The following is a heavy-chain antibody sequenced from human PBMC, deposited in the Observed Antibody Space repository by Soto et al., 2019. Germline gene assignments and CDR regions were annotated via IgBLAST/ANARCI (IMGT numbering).Heavy chain of an antibody. D-gene: IGHD2-2*02. Sequence: QVQLVQSGAEVKKPGSSVKVSCKASGGTFSSYTISWVRQAPGQGLEWMGRIIPILGIANYAQKFQGRVTITADKSTSTAYMELSSLRSEDTAVYYCAREGRCSSTSCYSGRGYNWFDPWGQGTLVTVSS. CDR2: IIPILGIA. CDR1: GGTFSSYT. V-gene: IGHV1-69*08. CDR3: AREGRCSSTSCYSGRGYNWFDP. J-gene: IGHJ5*02.